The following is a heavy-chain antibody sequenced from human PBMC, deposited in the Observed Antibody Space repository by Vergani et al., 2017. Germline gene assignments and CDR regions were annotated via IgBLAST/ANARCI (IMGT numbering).Heavy chain of an antibody. D-gene: IGHD3-3*01. CDR2: ISSSGSTI. Sequence: EVQLVESGGGLVQPGGSLRHSCAASGFTFSSYEMNWVRQAPGKGLEWVSYISSSGSTIYYADSVKGRFTISRDNSKNTLYLQMNSLRAEDTAVYYCARDTKYDFWSGHYYYYGMDVWGQGTTVTVSS. CDR3: ARDTKYDFWSGHYYYYGMDV. V-gene: IGHV3-48*03. J-gene: IGHJ6*02. CDR1: GFTFSSYE.